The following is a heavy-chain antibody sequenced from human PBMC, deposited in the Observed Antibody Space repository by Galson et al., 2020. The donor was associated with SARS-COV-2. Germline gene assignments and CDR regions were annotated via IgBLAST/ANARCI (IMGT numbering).Heavy chain of an antibody. CDR2: ISYDGSNK. Sequence: GGSLRLSCAASGFTFSSYAMHWVRQAPGKGLEWVAVISYDGSNKYYADSVKGRFTISRDNSKNTLYLQMNSLRAEDTAVYYCARDGTYYDFWSGYLETHYYYYYYMDVWGKGTTVTVSS. CDR1: GFTFSSYA. D-gene: IGHD3-3*01. V-gene: IGHV3-30*04. CDR3: ARDGTYYDFWSGYLETHYYYYYYMDV. J-gene: IGHJ6*03.